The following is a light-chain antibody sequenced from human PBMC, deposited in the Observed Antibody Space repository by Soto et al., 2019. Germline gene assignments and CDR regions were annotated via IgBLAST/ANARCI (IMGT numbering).Light chain of an antibody. CDR2: EVS. V-gene: IGLV2-14*01. J-gene: IGLJ1*01. CDR1: SRDIGNYNY. CDR3: GSYRSGTILV. Sequence: QSALTQPASVSGSPGQSITISCTGTSRDIGNYNYVSWYQQLPGKAPKLVIYEVSNRPSGISDRFSGSKSGQTASLTISGLQTEDEADYFCGSYRSGTILVFGSGTKLTVL.